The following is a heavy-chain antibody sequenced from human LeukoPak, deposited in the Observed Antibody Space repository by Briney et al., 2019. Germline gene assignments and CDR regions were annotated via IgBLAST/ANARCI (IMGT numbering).Heavy chain of an antibody. CDR2: ISSSGSTI. CDR1: GFTFSSYE. V-gene: IGHV3-48*03. D-gene: IGHD3-9*01. Sequence: GGSLRLSCAASGFTFSSYEMNWVRQAPGKGLEWVSYISSSGSTIYYADSVKGRFTISRDNSKNTLYLQMNSLRAEDTAVYYCAKDRSRYFDWSPPQIWGQGTMVTVSS. J-gene: IGHJ3*02. CDR3: AKDRSRYFDWSPPQI.